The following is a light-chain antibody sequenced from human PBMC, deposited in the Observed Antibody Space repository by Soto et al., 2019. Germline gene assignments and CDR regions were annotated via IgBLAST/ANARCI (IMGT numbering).Light chain of an antibody. J-gene: IGLJ1*01. Sequence: QSALTQPASVSGSPGQSITISCTGTISDVGTYNLVSWFQQHPGKAPKLMIFEVSERPSGVSNRFSGSKSGNAASLTVSGLQAEDEADYYCSSFVGGNTYVFGTGTKVTVL. CDR2: EVS. V-gene: IGLV2-14*02. CDR1: ISDVGTYNL. CDR3: SSFVGGNTYV.